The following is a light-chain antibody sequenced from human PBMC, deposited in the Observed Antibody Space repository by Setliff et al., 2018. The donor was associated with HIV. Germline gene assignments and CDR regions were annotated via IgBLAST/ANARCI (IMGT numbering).Light chain of an antibody. J-gene: IGLJ1*01. CDR3: SSWTGSSTLM. CDR1: NNDIGDYNY. V-gene: IGLV2-14*03. Sequence: QSVLTQPASVSGSPGQSITISCTGSNNDIGDYNYVSWYQQHPVNTPKLIIYDVTNLPSGVSDRFSASKSGNTASLTISGLQADDEADYYCSSWTGSSTLMFGTGTKGTV. CDR2: DVT.